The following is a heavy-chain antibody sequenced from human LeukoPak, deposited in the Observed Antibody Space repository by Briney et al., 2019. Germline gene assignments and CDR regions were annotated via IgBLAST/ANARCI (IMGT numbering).Heavy chain of an antibody. D-gene: IGHD2-2*01. CDR2: IIPIFGTA. J-gene: IGHJ4*02. V-gene: IGHV1-69*13. CDR1: GGTFSSNA. Sequence: SVKVSCKASGGTFSSNAISWVRQAPGQGLEWMGGIIPIFGTANYAQKFQGRVTITADESTSTAYMELSSLRSEDTAVYYCAREEIRCSSTSCYCWGQGTLVTVSS. CDR3: AREEIRCSSTSCYC.